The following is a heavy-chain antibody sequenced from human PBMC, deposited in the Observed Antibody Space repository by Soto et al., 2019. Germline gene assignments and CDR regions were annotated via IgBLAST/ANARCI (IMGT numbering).Heavy chain of an antibody. Sequence: ASVKVSCKASGYTFTSYGISWVRQAPGQGLEWMGWISAYNGNTNYAQKLQGRVTMTTDTSTSTAYMELRSLRSDDTAVYYCARSPPPLYNRNGADAFDIWGQWTMVTVS. CDR2: ISAYNGNT. CDR3: ARSPPPLYNRNGADAFDI. V-gene: IGHV1-18*01. D-gene: IGHD1-20*01. J-gene: IGHJ3*02. CDR1: GYTFTSYG.